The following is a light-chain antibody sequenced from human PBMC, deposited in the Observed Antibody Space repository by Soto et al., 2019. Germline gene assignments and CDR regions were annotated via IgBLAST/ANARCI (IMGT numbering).Light chain of an antibody. J-gene: IGKJ1*01. CDR2: WAS. Sequence: DIVMTQSPDSLAVSLGERATINCKSSQSVLYSSNNKNYLPWYQQKPGQPPKLLIYWASTRESGVPDRFSGSGSGTDFTLTISRLQAEDVPLYYCQQSYSTPWTFGQGTTVEIK. CDR3: QQSYSTPWT. V-gene: IGKV4-1*01. CDR1: QSVLYSSNNKNY.